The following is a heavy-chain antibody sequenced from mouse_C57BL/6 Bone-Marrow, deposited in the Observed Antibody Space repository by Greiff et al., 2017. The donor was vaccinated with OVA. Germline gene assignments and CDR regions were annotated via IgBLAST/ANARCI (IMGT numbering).Heavy chain of an antibody. D-gene: IGHD2-3*01. CDR1: GFTFSSYG. CDR3: ARQGWLLTAWFAY. J-gene: IGHJ3*01. Sequence: EVQGVESGGDLVKPGGSLKLSCAASGFTFSSYGMSWVRQTPDKRLEWVATISSGGSYTYYPDSVKGRFTISRDNAKNTLYLQMSSLKSEDTAMYYCARQGWLLTAWFAYWGQGTLVTVSA. CDR2: ISSGGSYT. V-gene: IGHV5-6*01.